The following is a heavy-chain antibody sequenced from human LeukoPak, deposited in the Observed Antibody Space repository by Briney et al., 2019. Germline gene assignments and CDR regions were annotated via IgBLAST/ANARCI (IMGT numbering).Heavy chain of an antibody. V-gene: IGHV4-59*01. CDR3: ARGAGNYYFHGMDV. CDR2: IYYSGST. J-gene: IGHJ6*02. CDR1: GGSISSYV. Sequence: SETLPLTCTVSGGSISSYVWSWIRQPPGKGLEWIGHIYYSGSTNYNPSLKSRVTVSVDTSKNQFSLKLSSVTAADTAVYYCARGAGNYYFHGMDVWGQGTTVTVS.